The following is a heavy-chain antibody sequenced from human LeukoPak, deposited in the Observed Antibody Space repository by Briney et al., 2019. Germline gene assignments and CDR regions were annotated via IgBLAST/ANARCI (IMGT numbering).Heavy chain of an antibody. D-gene: IGHD3-22*01. J-gene: IGHJ6*03. CDR1: GFTFSSYG. Sequence: GRSLRLSCAASGFTFSSYGMHWVRQAPGKGLEWVAVIWYDGSNKYYADSVKGRFTISRDNSKNTLYLQMNSLRAEDTAVYYCAKDPVIGGRLHYYYYMDVWGKGTTVTVSS. V-gene: IGHV3-33*06. CDR3: AKDPVIGGRLHYYYYMDV. CDR2: IWYDGSNK.